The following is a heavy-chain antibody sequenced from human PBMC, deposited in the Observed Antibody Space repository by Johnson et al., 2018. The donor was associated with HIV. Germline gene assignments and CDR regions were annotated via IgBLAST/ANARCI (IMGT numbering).Heavy chain of an antibody. V-gene: IGHV3-30*03. CDR2: ISYDGSNK. CDR3: ARVRGGTGHGAFDI. J-gene: IGHJ3*02. CDR1: GFTFTTYG. Sequence: QVQLVESGGGVVQTGRSLRLSCAASGFTFTTYGMHWVRQAPGKGLEWVAVISYDGSNKYYADSVKGRFTISRDNSKNTLYLQMNSLRTEDTAVYYCARVRGGTGHGAFDIWGQGTMVTVSS.